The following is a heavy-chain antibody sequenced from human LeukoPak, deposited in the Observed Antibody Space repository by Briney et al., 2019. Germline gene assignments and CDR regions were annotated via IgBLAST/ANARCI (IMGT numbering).Heavy chain of an antibody. CDR1: DGSISGHY. V-gene: IGHV4-59*11. J-gene: IGHJ5*02. CDR3: AKGRGAPDWFDP. CDR2: IYYSGST. D-gene: IGHD1-26*01. Sequence: SETLSLTCTVSDGSISGHYWSWIRQPPGKGLEWIGYIYYSGSTNYNPSLKSRVTISVDTSKNQFSLKLSSVTAADTAVYYCAKGRGAPDWFDPWGQGTLVTVSS.